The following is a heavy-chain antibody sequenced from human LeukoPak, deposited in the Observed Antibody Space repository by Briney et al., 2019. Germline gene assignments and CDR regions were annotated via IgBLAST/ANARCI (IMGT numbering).Heavy chain of an antibody. J-gene: IGHJ4*02. V-gene: IGHV3-21*04. CDR3: AKDPPYYYDSSLSYYFDY. D-gene: IGHD3-22*01. CDR1: GFTFSVYA. CDR2: ISSSSSYI. Sequence: GGSLRLSCEASGFTFSVYAMNWIRQAPGKGLEWVSSISSSSSYIYYADSVKGRFTISRDNAKNSLYLQMNSLRAEDTAVYYCAKDPPYYYDSSLSYYFDYWGQGTLVTVPS.